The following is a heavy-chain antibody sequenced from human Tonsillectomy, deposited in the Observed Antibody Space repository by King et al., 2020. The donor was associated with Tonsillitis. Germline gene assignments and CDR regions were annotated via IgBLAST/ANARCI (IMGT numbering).Heavy chain of an antibody. D-gene: IGHD3-16*01. J-gene: IGHJ6*03. CDR3: ARLEGGSPYYYYYMDV. CDR2: PHPGDSVT. CDR1: GYSFSTYW. V-gene: IGHV5-51*03. Sequence: QLLQSGAEVKKPGDSLEISCRGTGYSFSTYWICCVRQMPGKGLEWMGVPHPGDSVTRYSTSFQGQVTISADKSIATAYMQWSSLKASDTAIYYCARLEGGSPYYYYYMDVWGKRDHGHRLL.